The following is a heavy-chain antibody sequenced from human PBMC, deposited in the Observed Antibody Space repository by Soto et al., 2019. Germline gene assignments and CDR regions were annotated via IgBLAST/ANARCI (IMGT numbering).Heavy chain of an antibody. D-gene: IGHD3-10*01. V-gene: IGHV1-46*01. CDR2: INPSGGST. Sequence: ASVKVSCKASGYTFTSYYMHWVRQAPGQGLEWMGIINPSGGSTSYAQKFQGRVTMTRDTSTSTVYMELSSLRSEDTAVYYCARDLGPSSYYYGSGSYYNGHDYWGQGTLVTVSS. CDR1: GYTFTSYY. J-gene: IGHJ4*02. CDR3: ARDLGPSSYYYGSGSYYNGHDY.